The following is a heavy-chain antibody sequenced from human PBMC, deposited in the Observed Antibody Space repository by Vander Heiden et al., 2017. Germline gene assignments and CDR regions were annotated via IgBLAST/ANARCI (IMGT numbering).Heavy chain of an antibody. Sequence: EVQLVESGGGLVQPGGSLRLSCAASGFTFSSYWMHWVRQAPGKGLVWVSRINSDGSSTSYADSVKGRFTISRDNAKNTLYLQMNSLRAEDTAVYYCARRSCSGGSCYSSYYYGMDVWGQGTTVTVSS. J-gene: IGHJ6*02. CDR3: ARRSCSGGSCYSSYYYGMDV. D-gene: IGHD2-15*01. CDR2: INSDGSST. CDR1: GFTFSSYW. V-gene: IGHV3-74*01.